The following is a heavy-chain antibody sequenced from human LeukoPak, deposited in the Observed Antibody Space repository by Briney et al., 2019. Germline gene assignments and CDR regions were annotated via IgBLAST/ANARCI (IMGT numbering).Heavy chain of an antibody. D-gene: IGHD6-19*01. J-gene: IGHJ4*02. CDR3: AKGSIAVAGKTAPYFDY. CDR1: GFTFDDYG. Sequence: GGSLRLSCAASGFTFDDYGMSWARQAPGKGLEWVSAISGSGGSTYYADSVKGRFTISRDNSKNTLYLQMNSLRAEDTAVYYCAKGSIAVAGKTAPYFDYWGQGTLVTVSS. CDR2: ISGSGGST. V-gene: IGHV3-23*01.